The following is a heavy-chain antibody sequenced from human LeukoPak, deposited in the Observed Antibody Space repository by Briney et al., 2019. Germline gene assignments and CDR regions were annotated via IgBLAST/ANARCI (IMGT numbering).Heavy chain of an antibody. Sequence: ASVKVSCKASGGTFSSYAISWVRQAPGQGLEWMGGIIPIFGTANYAQKFQGRVTITADEPTSTAYMELSSLRSEDTAVYYCARSEEVKMGYSGSWLNYYFDYWGQGTLVTVSS. V-gene: IGHV1-69*13. CDR1: GGTFSSYA. D-gene: IGHD6-13*01. J-gene: IGHJ4*02. CDR3: ARSEEVKMGYSGSWLNYYFDY. CDR2: IIPIFGTA.